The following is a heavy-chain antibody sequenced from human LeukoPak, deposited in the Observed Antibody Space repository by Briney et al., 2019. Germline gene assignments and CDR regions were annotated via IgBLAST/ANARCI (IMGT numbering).Heavy chain of an antibody. CDR1: GFTFTTYW. Sequence: GGSLRLSCAASGFTFTTYWMHWVRQAPGKGLVWVSHINSDGSSTSYADSVKGRFTISRDNAKNTLYLQMNSLRAEDTAVYYCAREEYGYYDYWGQGTLVTVSS. CDR3: AREEYGYYDY. D-gene: IGHD2/OR15-2a*01. CDR2: INSDGSST. V-gene: IGHV3-74*01. J-gene: IGHJ4*02.